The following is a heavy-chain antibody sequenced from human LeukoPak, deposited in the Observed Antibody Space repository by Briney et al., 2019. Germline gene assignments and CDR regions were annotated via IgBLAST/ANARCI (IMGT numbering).Heavy chain of an antibody. J-gene: IGHJ5*02. CDR3: ARGGTYNDILSFDP. V-gene: IGHV4-59*01. Sequence: SETLSLTCTVSGGPISYYYWTWIRQSPGKGLEWIGQIYYTGSTYYNPSLKRRVTISVDTSRNQFSLNLTSVTAADTAVYYCARGGTYNDILSFDPWGQGTLVTVSS. CDR1: GGPISYYY. D-gene: IGHD3-9*01. CDR2: IYYTGST.